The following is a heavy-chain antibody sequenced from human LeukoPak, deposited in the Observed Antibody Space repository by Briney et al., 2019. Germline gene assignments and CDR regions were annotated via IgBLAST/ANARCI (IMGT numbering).Heavy chain of an antibody. CDR3: ASVRGCSYGYLPS. Sequence: SQTLSLTCTVSGGSISSGDYYWSWIRQPPGKGLEWIGYIYYSGSTYYNPSLKSRVTISVDTSKNQFSLKLSSVTAADTAVYYCASVRGCSYGYLPSWGQGTLVTVSS. V-gene: IGHV4-30-4*01. CDR2: IYYSGST. CDR1: GGSISSGDYY. J-gene: IGHJ4*02. D-gene: IGHD5-18*01.